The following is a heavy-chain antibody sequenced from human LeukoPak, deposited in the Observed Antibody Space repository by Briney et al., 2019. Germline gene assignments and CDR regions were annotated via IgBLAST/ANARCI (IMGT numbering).Heavy chain of an antibody. Sequence: GGSLRLSCAASGFTFSSYSMNWVRQAPGKGLEWVSYISSSGTTIYYADSVKGRFTFSRDNAKNSLSLQMNSLRAEDTALYYCARARGYSYGYSDYWGQGTLVTVSS. J-gene: IGHJ4*02. CDR1: GFTFSSYS. CDR2: ISSSGTTI. D-gene: IGHD5-18*01. CDR3: ARARGYSYGYSDY. V-gene: IGHV3-48*01.